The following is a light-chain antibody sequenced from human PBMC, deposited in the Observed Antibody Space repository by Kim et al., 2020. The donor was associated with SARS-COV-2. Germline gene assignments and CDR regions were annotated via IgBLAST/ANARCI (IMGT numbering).Light chain of an antibody. V-gene: IGKV3-11*01. Sequence: LSPGEGATPSCRASQNVGRYTAWYQQKPGQPPSLLIYDSSKRATGIPARCSGSGSGTYFTLTISRLEPEDFAVYYCQQRGSWPQSFGQGTKLEI. CDR1: QNVGRY. CDR2: DSS. J-gene: IGKJ2*03. CDR3: QQRGSWPQS.